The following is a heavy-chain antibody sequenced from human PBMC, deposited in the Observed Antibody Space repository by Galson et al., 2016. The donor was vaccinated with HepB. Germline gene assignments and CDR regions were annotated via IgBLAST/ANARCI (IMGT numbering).Heavy chain of an antibody. V-gene: IGHV2-5*02. Sequence: PALVKPTQTLTLTCTISGFSFNTHGVGVSWIRQPPGKALEWLALIYWDDDRRYNASLKSRLTITKDTSKHQVVLTMTNMDPADTATYYCADRPRGGSGYAYWGQGILVIVSS. D-gene: IGHD5-18*01. CDR2: IYWDDDR. CDR3: ADRPRGGSGYAY. J-gene: IGHJ4*02. CDR1: GFSFNTHGVG.